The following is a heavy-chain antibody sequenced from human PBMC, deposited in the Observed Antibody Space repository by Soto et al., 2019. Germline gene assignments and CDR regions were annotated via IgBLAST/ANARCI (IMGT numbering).Heavy chain of an antibody. D-gene: IGHD6-13*01. Sequence: SETLSLTCAVYGGSFSGYYWSWIRQPPGKGLEWIGEINHSGSTNYNPSLKSRVTISVDTSKNQFSLKLSSVTAADTAVYYCARRGYSSSWYGVGDFDYWGQGTLVTVSS. V-gene: IGHV4-34*01. CDR2: INHSGST. CDR3: ARRGYSSSWYGVGDFDY. CDR1: GGSFSGYY. J-gene: IGHJ4*02.